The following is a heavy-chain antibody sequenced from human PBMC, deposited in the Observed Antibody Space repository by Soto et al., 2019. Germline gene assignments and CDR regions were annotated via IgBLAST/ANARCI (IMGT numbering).Heavy chain of an antibody. CDR1: GGSISSSSYY. Sequence: PSETLSLTCTVSGGSISSSSYYWGWIRQPPGKGLEWIGSIYYSGSTYYNPSLKSRVTISVDTSKNQFSLKLSSVTAADTAVYYCARLVVPAHKGRFDYWGQGTLVTVSS. D-gene: IGHD2-2*01. CDR2: IYYSGST. CDR3: ARLVVPAHKGRFDY. V-gene: IGHV4-39*01. J-gene: IGHJ4*02.